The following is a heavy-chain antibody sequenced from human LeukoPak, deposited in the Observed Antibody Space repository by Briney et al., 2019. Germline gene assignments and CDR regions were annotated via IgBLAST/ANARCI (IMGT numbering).Heavy chain of an antibody. CDR3: ARSSIHSSSPHNAFDI. CDR2: ISGSGGST. CDR1: GFTVSSNY. Sequence: GGSLRLSCAASGFTVSSNYMSRVRQAPGKGLEWVSAISGSGGSTYYADSVKGRFTISRDNAKNSLYLQMNSLRAEDTAVYYCARSSIHSSSPHNAFDIWGQGTMVTVSS. V-gene: IGHV3-23*01. J-gene: IGHJ3*02. D-gene: IGHD6-13*01.